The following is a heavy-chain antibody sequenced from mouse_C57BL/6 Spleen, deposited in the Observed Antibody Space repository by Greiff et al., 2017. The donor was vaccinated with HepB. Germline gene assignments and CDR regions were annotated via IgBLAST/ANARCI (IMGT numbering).Heavy chain of an antibody. CDR2: IDPSDSYT. J-gene: IGHJ3*01. CDR1: GYTFTSYW. CDR3: ARGITRAWFAY. V-gene: IGHV1-59*01. Sequence: QVQLQQPGAELVRPGTSVKLSCKASGYTFTSYWMHWVKQRPGQGLEWIGVIDPSDSYTNYNQKFKGKATLTVDTSSSTAYMQLSSLTSEDSAVYYYARGITRAWFAYWGQGTLVTVSA. D-gene: IGHD2-4*01.